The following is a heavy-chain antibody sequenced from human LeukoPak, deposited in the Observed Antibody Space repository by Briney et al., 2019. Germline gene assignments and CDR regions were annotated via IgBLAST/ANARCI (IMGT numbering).Heavy chain of an antibody. J-gene: IGHJ4*02. CDR1: GGSISSGSYY. D-gene: IGHD4-17*01. V-gene: IGHV4-61*02. CDR2: IYTSGST. Sequence: SQTLSLTCTVSGGSISSGSYYWSWLRQPAGTGLEWIGRIYTSGSTNYNPSLKSRVTISVDTSKNQFSLKLSSVTAADTAVYYCARSHADPTVTNFDYWGQGTLVTVSS. CDR3: ARSHADPTVTNFDY.